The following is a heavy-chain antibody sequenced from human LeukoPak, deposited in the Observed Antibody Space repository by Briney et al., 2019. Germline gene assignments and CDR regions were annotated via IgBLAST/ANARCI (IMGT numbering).Heavy chain of an antibody. J-gene: IGHJ5*02. Sequence: GGSLRLSCAASGFTFSDYAMHWVRQAPGKGLEWVSGNCWNRGSMGYADPVKGRFTISRDNAKNSLYVQMNSVRADGTALYYCAKDASTWYGSGIHWFDPWGQGTLDTVSS. CDR3: AKDASTWYGSGIHWFDP. D-gene: IGHD3-10*01. V-gene: IGHV3-9*01. CDR2: NCWNRGSM. CDR1: GFTFSDYA.